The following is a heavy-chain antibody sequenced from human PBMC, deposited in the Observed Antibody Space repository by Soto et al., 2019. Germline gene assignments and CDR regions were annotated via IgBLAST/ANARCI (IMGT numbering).Heavy chain of an antibody. CDR3: AGLSYYYYGMDV. CDR2: IYYSGST. Sequence: RSETLSLTCTVSGGSVISYYWSWIRQPPGKGLEWIGYIYYSGSTNYNPSLKSRVTISVDTSKNQFSLKLSSVTAADTAVYYCAGLSYYYYGMDVWGQGTTVTVSS. V-gene: IGHV4-59*02. CDR1: GGSVISYY. J-gene: IGHJ6*02.